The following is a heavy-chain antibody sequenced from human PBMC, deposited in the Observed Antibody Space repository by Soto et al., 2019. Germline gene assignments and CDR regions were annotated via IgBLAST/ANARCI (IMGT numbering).Heavy chain of an antibody. CDR3: AKWSRSGVY. V-gene: IGHV3-23*01. D-gene: IGHD2-15*01. Sequence: RGSPILSCAASGFTFSNLSIGWVRKAPGEGLEWVSSVSIGGSYTTYADSVRGRFTISRDNAKNTLDLQMNSLRDEDTAVYSCAKWSRSGVYSGRVTLGTVSS. CDR2: VSIGGSYT. J-gene: IGHJ4*02. CDR1: GFTFSNLS.